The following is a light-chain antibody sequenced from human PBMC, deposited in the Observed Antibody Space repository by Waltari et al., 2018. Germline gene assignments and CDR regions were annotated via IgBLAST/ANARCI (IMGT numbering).Light chain of an antibody. V-gene: IGKV1-5*03. CDR3: QQYNDYPYT. CDR1: QGFSKW. CDR2: PAS. J-gene: IGKJ2*01. Sequence: DIQMTQSPSTLSASIGDRVTITCRASQGFSKWLAWYQQKPGKAPKLLIHPASTLRSGVPSRFSGSESGTEFILTINSLQPDDFATYFCQQYNDYPYTFGQGTKLEIK.